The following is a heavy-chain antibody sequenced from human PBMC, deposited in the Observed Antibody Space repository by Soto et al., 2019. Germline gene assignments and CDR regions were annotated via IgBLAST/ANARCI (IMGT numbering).Heavy chain of an antibody. CDR3: ARDPRCSSTSCYTVCWFGP. CDR2: ISAYNGNT. J-gene: IGHJ5*02. D-gene: IGHD2-2*02. CDR1: GYTFTSYG. Sequence: ASVKISCKASGYTFTSYGISWVRQAPGQGLEWMGWISAYNGNTNYAQKLQGRVTMTTDTSTSTAYMELRSLRSDDTAVYYCARDPRCSSTSCYTVCWFGPWGERTLVTVPS. V-gene: IGHV1-18*01.